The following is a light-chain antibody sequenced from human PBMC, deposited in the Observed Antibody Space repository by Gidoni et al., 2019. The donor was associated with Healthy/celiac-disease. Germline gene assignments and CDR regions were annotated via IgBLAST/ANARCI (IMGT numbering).Light chain of an antibody. CDR1: QSVSSSY. Sequence: PGTLSLSPGERATLSCRASQSVSSSYLAWYQQKPGQAPRLLIYGASSRATGIPDRFSGSGSGTDFTLTISRLEPEDFAVYYCQQYGSSPPLTFGGGTKVEVK. J-gene: IGKJ4*01. CDR3: QQYGSSPPLT. CDR2: GAS. V-gene: IGKV3-20*01.